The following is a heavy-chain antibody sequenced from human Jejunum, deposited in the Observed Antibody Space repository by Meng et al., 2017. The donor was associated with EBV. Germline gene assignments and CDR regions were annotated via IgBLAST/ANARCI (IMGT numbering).Heavy chain of an antibody. CDR2: IYHSGST. CDR1: GDSISSSNW. V-gene: IGHV4-4*02. CDR3: ARYGSGYFPALWY. D-gene: IGHD3-3*01. Sequence: QLQLQESGPGLVKPSGTLSLTCAGSGDSISSSNWWSWVRQPPGKGLEWIGEIYHSGSTNYNPSLKSRVTISVDKSKNQFSLKLSSVTAADTAVYYCARYGSGYFPALWYWGQGTLVTVSS. J-gene: IGHJ4*02.